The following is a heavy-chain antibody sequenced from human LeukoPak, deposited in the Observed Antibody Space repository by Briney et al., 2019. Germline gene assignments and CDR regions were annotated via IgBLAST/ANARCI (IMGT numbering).Heavy chain of an antibody. CDR3: ARRADCGGSCFINYFDS. D-gene: IGHD2-21*01. CDR2: IVPTPAIT. CDR1: GGTFSSYA. Sequence: SVKVSCKVSGGTFSSYAISWVRQAPGQGLEWMGRIVPTPAITNYAQNFQGRVTITADKSSNTVYMELSGLRSEDTAVYYCARRADCGGSCFINYFDSWGQGTLVTVSS. J-gene: IGHJ4*02. V-gene: IGHV1-69*04.